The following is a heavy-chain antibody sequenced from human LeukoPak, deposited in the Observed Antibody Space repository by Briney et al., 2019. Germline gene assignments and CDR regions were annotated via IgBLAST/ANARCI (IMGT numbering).Heavy chain of an antibody. D-gene: IGHD5-12*01. CDR2: ISWNSDSI. CDR1: GFTFNDYA. Sequence: RSLRLSCAASGFTFNDYAMHWVRHAPGKGLEWVSGISWNSDSIAYADPVKGRFTISRDNAKSSLYLHMNSLRAEDTALYYCAKDAYSGYDYSGYFDYWGQGTLVTVSS. CDR3: AKDAYSGYDYSGYFDY. J-gene: IGHJ4*02. V-gene: IGHV3-9*01.